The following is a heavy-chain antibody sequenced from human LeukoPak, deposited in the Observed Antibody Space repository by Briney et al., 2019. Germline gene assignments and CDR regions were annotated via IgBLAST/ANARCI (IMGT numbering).Heavy chain of an antibody. CDR3: ATYTNWVAGDV. CDR2: IKDDGSET. Sequence: PGGSLRLSCAASGFTFSNAWMSWVRQAPGKGPEWVASIKDDGSETFHADSVRGRFTISRDNARGTLYVQMNTLRAEDTAVYYCATYTNWVAGDVWGQGTTVTVSS. D-gene: IGHD7-27*01. J-gene: IGHJ6*02. V-gene: IGHV3-7*01. CDR1: GFTFSNAW.